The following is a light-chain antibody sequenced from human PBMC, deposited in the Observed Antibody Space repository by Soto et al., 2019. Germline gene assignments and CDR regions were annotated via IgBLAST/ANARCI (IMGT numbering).Light chain of an antibody. CDR1: SSNIGSNT. Sequence: QSVLTQPPSASGTPGQRGTISCSGSSSNIGSNTVNWYQQLPGTAPKLLIYSNNQRPSGVPDRFSGSKSGTSASLAISGLQSEDEADYYCAAWDDSLNAYVFGTGTKVTVL. CDR2: SNN. J-gene: IGLJ1*01. CDR3: AAWDDSLNAYV. V-gene: IGLV1-44*01.